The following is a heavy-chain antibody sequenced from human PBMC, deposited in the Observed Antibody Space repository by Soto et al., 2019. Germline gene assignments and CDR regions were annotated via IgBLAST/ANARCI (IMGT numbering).Heavy chain of an antibody. D-gene: IGHD3-22*01. Sequence: ASGKVSCKASGYTFTSYYMHWVRQAPGQGLEWMGIINPSGGSTSYAQKFQGRVTMTRDTSTSTVYMELSSLRSEDTAVYYCARNDTDSSVYYHLGLDYWGQGTLVTVSS. CDR2: INPSGGST. J-gene: IGHJ4*02. V-gene: IGHV1-46*01. CDR3: ARNDTDSSVYYHLGLDY. CDR1: GYTFTSYY.